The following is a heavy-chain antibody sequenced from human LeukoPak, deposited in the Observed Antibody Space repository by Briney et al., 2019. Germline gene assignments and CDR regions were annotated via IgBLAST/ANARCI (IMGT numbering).Heavy chain of an antibody. V-gene: IGHV4-59*08. CDR1: GGSISSYY. D-gene: IGHD6-19*01. Sequence: EPSETLSLTCTVSGGSISSYYWSWIRQPPGKGLEWIGYIYYSGSTNYNPSLKSRVTISVDTSKNQFSLKLSSVTAADTAVYYCARATSYTGHLGWWGQGTLVTVSS. CDR3: ARATSYTGHLGW. CDR2: IYYSGST. J-gene: IGHJ4*02.